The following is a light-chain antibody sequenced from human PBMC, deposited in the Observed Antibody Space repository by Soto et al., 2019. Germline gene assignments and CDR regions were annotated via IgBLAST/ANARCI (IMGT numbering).Light chain of an antibody. Sequence: EIVMTQSPDILSVSPGERATLSCRASQSVSSSLAWYQQKPGQAPRLLIYDASTRATGIPARFSGSGSGTEFTPTISSLQSEDFALYYCQQYNKWPPVYTFGQGTKLEIK. V-gene: IGKV3D-15*01. J-gene: IGKJ2*01. CDR1: QSVSSS. CDR3: QQYNKWPPVYT. CDR2: DAS.